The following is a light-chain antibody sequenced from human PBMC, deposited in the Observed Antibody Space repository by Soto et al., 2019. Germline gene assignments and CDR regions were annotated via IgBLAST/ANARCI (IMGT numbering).Light chain of an antibody. CDR2: GAS. CDR3: QQCSDWPLFT. V-gene: IGKV3-15*01. J-gene: IGKJ5*01. CDR1: QSVRRL. Sequence: EIVMTQSPATLSVSPGERVTLSCRASQSVRRLLAWYQHKPGQPPRLLIYGASTRATGVPARLSGSGSGTDFTLTISCLQYEDFAVYFCQQCSDWPLFTFGQGTRLEIK.